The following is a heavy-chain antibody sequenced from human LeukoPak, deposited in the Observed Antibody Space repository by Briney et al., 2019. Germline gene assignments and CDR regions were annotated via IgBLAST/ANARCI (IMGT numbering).Heavy chain of an antibody. D-gene: IGHD1-7*01. J-gene: IGHJ4*02. CDR3: ATTGITGTTVYYFDY. CDR1: GGTFSSYA. V-gene: IGHV1-69*13. CDR2: IIPIFGTA. Sequence: VASVKVSCKASGGTFSSYAISWVRQAPGQGLEWMGGIIPIFGTANYAQKFQGRVTITADESTSTAYMELSSLRSEDTAVYYCATTGITGTTVYYFDYRGQGTLVTVSS.